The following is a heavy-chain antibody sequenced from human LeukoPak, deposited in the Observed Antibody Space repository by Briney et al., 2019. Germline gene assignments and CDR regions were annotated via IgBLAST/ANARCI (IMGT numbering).Heavy chain of an antibody. Sequence: SETLSLTCTVSGGSISSSSCSWGWIRQPPGKGLEWIGSIYYSGSTYYNPSLKSRVTISVDTSKNQFSLKLSSVTAADTAVYYCAGTYYYDSSGPEVFDYWGQGTLVTVSS. D-gene: IGHD3-22*01. CDR3: AGTYYYDSSGPEVFDY. CDR2: IYYSGST. J-gene: IGHJ4*02. CDR1: GGSISSSSCS. V-gene: IGHV4-39*01.